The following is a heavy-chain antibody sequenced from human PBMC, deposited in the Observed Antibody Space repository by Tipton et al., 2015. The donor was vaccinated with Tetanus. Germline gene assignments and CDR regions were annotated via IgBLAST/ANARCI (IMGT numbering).Heavy chain of an antibody. CDR2: ISNGNP. CDR3: ARGITDGYNRRLDY. CDR1: RGPISSYY. Sequence: LRLSCSVSRGPISSYYWSWIRQPAGKGLEWIGHISNGNPDYSGSFKSRVALSVDTSKNEVSLKLRSVTAADTGVYYCARGITDGYNRRLDYWGQGILVAVSP. D-gene: IGHD5-24*01. V-gene: IGHV4-4*07. J-gene: IGHJ4*02.